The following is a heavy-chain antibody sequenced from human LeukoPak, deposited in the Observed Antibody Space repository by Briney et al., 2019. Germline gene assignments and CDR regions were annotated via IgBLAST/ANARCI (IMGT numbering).Heavy chain of an antibody. Sequence: SETLSLTCAVSGGSISSGGYSWSWIRQPPGKGLEWIGYIYHSGSTYYNPSLKSRVTISVDTSKNQFSLKLSSVTAADTAVYYCARVGATYDAFDIWGQGTMVTVSS. V-gene: IGHV4-30-2*01. J-gene: IGHJ3*02. CDR3: ARVGATYDAFDI. D-gene: IGHD1-26*01. CDR2: IYHSGST. CDR1: GGSISSGGYS.